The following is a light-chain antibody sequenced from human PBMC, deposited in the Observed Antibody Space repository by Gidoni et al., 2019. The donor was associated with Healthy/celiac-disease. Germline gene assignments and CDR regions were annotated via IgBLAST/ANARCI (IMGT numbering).Light chain of an antibody. J-gene: IGKJ4*01. CDR3: QQYNSYRLT. V-gene: IGKV1-5*03. Sequence: PMTQSPSTLSASVGDRVTITCRASQSISSWLAWYQQKPGKAPKLLIYKASSLESGVPSRFSGSGSGTEFTLTISSLQPDDFATYYCQQYNSYRLTFGGGTKVEIK. CDR2: KAS. CDR1: QSISSW.